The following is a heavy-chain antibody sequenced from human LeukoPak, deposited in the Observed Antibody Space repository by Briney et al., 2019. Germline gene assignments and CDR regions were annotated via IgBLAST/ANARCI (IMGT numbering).Heavy chain of an antibody. CDR3: ARGLLWFGELSWFDP. D-gene: IGHD3-10*01. Sequence: GRSLRLSCAASGFTFSGYAMHWVRQAPGKGLEWVAVISYDGSNKYYADSVKGRFTISRDNSKNTLYLQMNSLRAEDTAVYYCARGLLWFGELSWFDPWGQGTLVTVSS. CDR2: ISYDGSNK. V-gene: IGHV3-30-3*01. J-gene: IGHJ5*02. CDR1: GFTFSGYA.